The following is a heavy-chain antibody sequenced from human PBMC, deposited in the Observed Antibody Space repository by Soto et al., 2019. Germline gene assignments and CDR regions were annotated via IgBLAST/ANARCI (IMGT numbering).Heavy chain of an antibody. V-gene: IGHV3-48*02. CDR3: ARDLATGDYYYGMDV. CDR2: ISSSSSTI. CDR1: GFTFSSYS. Sequence: GGSLRLSCAASGFTFSSYSMNWVRQAPGKGLEWVSYISSSSSTIYYADSVKGRFTISRDNAKNSLYLQMNSLRDEDTAVYYCARDLATGDYYYGMDVWGQGTTVTVSS. D-gene: IGHD5-12*01. J-gene: IGHJ6*02.